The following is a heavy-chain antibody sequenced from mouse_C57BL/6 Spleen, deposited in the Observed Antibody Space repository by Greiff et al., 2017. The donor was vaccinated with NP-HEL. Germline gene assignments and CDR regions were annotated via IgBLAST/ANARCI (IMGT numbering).Heavy chain of an antibody. V-gene: IGHV1-15*01. J-gene: IGHJ1*03. CDR2: IDPETGGT. Sequence: QVQLQQSGAELVRPGASVTLSCKASGYTFTDYEMHWVKQTPVHGLEWIGAIDPETGGTAYNQKFKGKAILTADKSSSTAYMELRSLTSEDSAVYYCQYYYGSSQGYVDVWGTGTTVTVSS. D-gene: IGHD1-1*01. CDR1: GYTFTDYE. CDR3: QYYYGSSQGYVDV.